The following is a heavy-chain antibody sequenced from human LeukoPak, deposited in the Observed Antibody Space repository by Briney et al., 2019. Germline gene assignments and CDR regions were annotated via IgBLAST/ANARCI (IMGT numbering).Heavy chain of an antibody. CDR3: AREVQGYYYYGMDV. J-gene: IGHJ6*02. Sequence: SGGSLRLSCAASGFTFSSYAMHWVRQAPGKGLEWVAVISYDGSNKYYADSVKGRFTISRDNSKNTLYLQMNSLRAEDTAVYYCAREVQGYYYYGMDVWGQGTTVTVSS. CDR2: ISYDGSNK. V-gene: IGHV3-30-3*01. CDR1: GFTFSSYA.